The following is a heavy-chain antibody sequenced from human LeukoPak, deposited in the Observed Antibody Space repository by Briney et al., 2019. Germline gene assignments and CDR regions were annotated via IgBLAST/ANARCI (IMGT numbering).Heavy chain of an antibody. J-gene: IGHJ5*02. CDR1: VGSLSGYY. CDR2: INHSGST. V-gene: IGHV4-34*01. Sequence: SGTLSLTCAVYVGSLSGYYWSGIREPPGKGREGGGQINHSGSTNYNPSLKSRVTISVDTSKNPFSLTLSPVPAADMAVYYCAGGPGNSTYYDSRGSSQTARRRTNWFAPWGQGTLVTVYS. CDR3: AGGPGNSTYYDSRGSSQTARRRTNWFAP. D-gene: IGHD3-22*01.